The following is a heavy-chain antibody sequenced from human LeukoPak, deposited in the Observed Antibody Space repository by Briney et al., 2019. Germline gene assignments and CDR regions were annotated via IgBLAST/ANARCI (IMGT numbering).Heavy chain of an antibody. CDR1: AFTFSSYW. CDR3: ARDYGDYVSSDY. J-gene: IGHJ4*02. D-gene: IGHD4-17*01. Sequence: PGGSLRLSCAASAFTFSSYWMHCVRHAPGNGLVWVSRINSDGSNTSYADSVKGRPTISRDTTTNTLFIQMTSLRGEDTAVYYCARDYGDYVSSDYWGQGTLVTVSS. CDR2: INSDGSNT. V-gene: IGHV3-74*01.